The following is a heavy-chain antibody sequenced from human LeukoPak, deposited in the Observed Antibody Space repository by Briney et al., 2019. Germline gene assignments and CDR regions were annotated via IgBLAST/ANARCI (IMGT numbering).Heavy chain of an antibody. CDR3: ARDRYDVGVAFDF. Sequence: ASVKVSCKASGYMFAVFGITWVRQAPGQGLEWMGSIRVHNGETNYAQKLQGRLTMTPDTSATTAYMELRSLKSDDTAVYYCARDRYDVGVAFDFWGQGTMVTVSS. V-gene: IGHV1-18*01. J-gene: IGHJ3*01. CDR2: IRVHNGET. CDR1: GYMFAVFG. D-gene: IGHD3-9*01.